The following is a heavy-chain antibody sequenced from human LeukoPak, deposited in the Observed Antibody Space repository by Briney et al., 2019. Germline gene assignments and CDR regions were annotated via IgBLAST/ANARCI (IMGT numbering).Heavy chain of an antibody. CDR3: ARGGVNPVDH. V-gene: IGHV3-74*01. D-gene: IGHD1-14*01. CDR2: MNEYSTTI. CDR1: GFPFNSFW. Sequence: GGSLGLSCAASGFPFNSFWMHWVRQAPGKGLVWVSDMNEYSTTIRYADSVKGRFTISRDNAKSILYLQMDNLRAEDTAMYFCARGGVNPVDHWGQGTLVTVSS. J-gene: IGHJ4*02.